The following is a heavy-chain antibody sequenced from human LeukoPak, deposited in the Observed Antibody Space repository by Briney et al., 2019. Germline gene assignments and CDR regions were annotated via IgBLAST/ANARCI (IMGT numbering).Heavy chain of an antibody. CDR1: GFTFDDYA. V-gene: IGHV3-9*01. CDR2: ISWNSGSI. D-gene: IGHD2-2*01. J-gene: IGHJ5*02. CDR3: ARGVSSTRSNWFDP. Sequence: GRSLRLSCAASGFTFDDYAMPWVRQAPGKGLEWVSGISWNSGSIGYADSVKGRFTISRDNAKNSLYLQMNSLRAEDTALYYCARGVSSTRSNWFDPWGQGTLVTVSS.